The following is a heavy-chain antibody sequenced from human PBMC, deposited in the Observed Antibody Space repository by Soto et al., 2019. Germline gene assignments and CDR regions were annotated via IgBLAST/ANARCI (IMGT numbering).Heavy chain of an antibody. CDR2: IYPGDSDT. Sequence: GESLKISCKGSGYSSTSYWIGWVRQMPGKGLEWMGIIYPGDSDTRYSPSFQGQVTISADKSISTAYLQWSSLKASDTAMYYCARLGSIAARSYYYGMDVWGQGTTVTVSS. D-gene: IGHD6-6*01. CDR3: ARLGSIAARSYYYGMDV. V-gene: IGHV5-51*01. J-gene: IGHJ6*02. CDR1: GYSSTSYW.